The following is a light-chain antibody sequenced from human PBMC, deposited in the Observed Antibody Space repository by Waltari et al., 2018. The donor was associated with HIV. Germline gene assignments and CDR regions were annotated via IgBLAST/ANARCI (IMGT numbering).Light chain of an antibody. CDR2: SNH. V-gene: IGLV1-47*02. J-gene: IGLJ2*01. Sequence: SVLTQPPSASGTPGQRLTIPCSGSTSNIGRHLVFRYQQLPGTAPQLLVHSNHQRPSGVPDRFSDSTSGTSASLAISGLRSEDEADYYCATWDDSLSGVLFGGGTKLTVL. CDR3: ATWDDSLSGVL. CDR1: TSNIGRHL.